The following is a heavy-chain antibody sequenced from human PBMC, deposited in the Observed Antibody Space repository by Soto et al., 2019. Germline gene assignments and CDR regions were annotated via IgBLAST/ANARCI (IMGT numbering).Heavy chain of an antibody. CDR3: ARDENPPGGGYGGNSVRWFDP. CDR1: GGSISSGGYY. V-gene: IGHV4-31*03. D-gene: IGHD4-17*01. CDR2: IYYSGST. Sequence: PSEALALTCTVSGGSISSGGYYWSWIRQHPGKGLEWIGYIYYSGSTYYNPSLKSRVTISVDTSKNQFSLKLSSVTAADTAVYYCARDENPPGGGYGGNSVRWFDPWGQGTLVPVSS. J-gene: IGHJ5*02.